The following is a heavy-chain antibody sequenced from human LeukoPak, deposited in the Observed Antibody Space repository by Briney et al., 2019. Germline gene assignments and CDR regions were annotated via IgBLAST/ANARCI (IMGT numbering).Heavy chain of an antibody. CDR3: ARGDCSSTSCHPVY. D-gene: IGHD2-2*01. V-gene: IGHV1-69*04. J-gene: IGHJ4*02. CDR1: GGTFSSYA. CDR2: IIPILGIA. Sequence: ASVKVSCKASGGTFSSYAISWVRQAPGQGLEWMGRIIPILGIANYAQKFQGRVTITEDKSTSTAYMELSSLRSEDTAVYYCARGDCSSTSCHPVYWGQGTLVTVSS.